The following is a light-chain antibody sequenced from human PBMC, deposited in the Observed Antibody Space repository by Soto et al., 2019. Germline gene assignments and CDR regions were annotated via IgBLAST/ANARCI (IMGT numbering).Light chain of an antibody. CDR1: QGISSY. CDR3: QQLNSYPSIT. CDR2: AAS. V-gene: IGKV1-9*01. Sequence: DIQLTQSPSFLSASVGDRVTITCRASQGISSYLAWYQQKPGKAPKLLIYAASTLQRGVPSRFSGSGSGTEFTLTISSLQPEDFATYYCQQLNSYPSITFGQGTRLEIK. J-gene: IGKJ5*01.